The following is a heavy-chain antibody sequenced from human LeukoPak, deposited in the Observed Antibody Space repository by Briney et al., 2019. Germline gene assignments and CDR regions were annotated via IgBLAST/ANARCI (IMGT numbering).Heavy chain of an antibody. V-gene: IGHV4-34*01. CDR1: GGSFSGYY. J-gene: IGHJ6*03. CDR3: ARGLQGTQDTYYYYYMDV. CDR2: INHSGST. D-gene: IGHD3-10*01. Sequence: SETLSLTCAVYGGSFSGYYWSWIRQPPGKGLEWIGDINHSGSTNYNPSLKSRVTTSVDTSKNQFSLKLSSVTAADTAVYYCARGLQGTQDTYYYYYMDVWGKGTTVTVSS.